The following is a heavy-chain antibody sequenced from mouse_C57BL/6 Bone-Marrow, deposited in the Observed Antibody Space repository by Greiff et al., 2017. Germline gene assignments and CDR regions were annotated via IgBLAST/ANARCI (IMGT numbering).Heavy chain of an antibody. Sequence: VQLQQSGPELVKPGASVKISCKASGYAFSSSWMNWVKQRPGKGLEWIGRIYPGDGDTNYNGKFKGKATLTADKSSSTAYMQLSSLTSEDSAVYFCARYIHWYFDVWGTGTTVTVSS. J-gene: IGHJ1*03. V-gene: IGHV1-82*01. CDR3: ARYIHWYFDV. CDR1: GYAFSSSW. D-gene: IGHD1-3*01. CDR2: IYPGDGDT.